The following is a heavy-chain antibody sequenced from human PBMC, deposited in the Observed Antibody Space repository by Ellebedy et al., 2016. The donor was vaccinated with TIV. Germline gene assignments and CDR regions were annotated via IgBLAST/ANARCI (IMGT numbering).Heavy chain of an antibody. V-gene: IGHV1-69*04. CDR2: IIPILGIA. D-gene: IGHD5-18*01. CDR3: ARTHTAMLEYNYGMDV. CDR1: GYTFINYG. Sequence: AASVKVSCKASGYTFINYGISWVRQAPGQGLEWMGRIIPILGIANYAQKFQDRVTIIADKSTSTAFMELSSLRSEDTAVYYCARTHTAMLEYNYGMDVWGQGTTVTASS. J-gene: IGHJ6*02.